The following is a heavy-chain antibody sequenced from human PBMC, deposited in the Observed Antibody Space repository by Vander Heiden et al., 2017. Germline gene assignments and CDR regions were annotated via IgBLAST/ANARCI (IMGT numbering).Heavy chain of an antibody. CDR3: ARHVKTGSGYYCDY. Sequence: QLQLQESGPGLVRPSETLSLTCIVSGGSLSSSGVYWVWIRQPPGKGLEWIGSIYYSGNSYYSPSLKSRVTISVDTSKNQFSLRLSSVTAADTAVYYCARHVKTGSGYYCDYWGQGTLVTVSS. CDR2: IYYSGNS. V-gene: IGHV4-39*01. CDR1: GGSLSSSGVY. J-gene: IGHJ4*02. D-gene: IGHD3-22*01.